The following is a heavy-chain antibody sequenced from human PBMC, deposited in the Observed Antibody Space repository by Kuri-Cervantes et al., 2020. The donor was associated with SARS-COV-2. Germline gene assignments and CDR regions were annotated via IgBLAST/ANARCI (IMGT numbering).Heavy chain of an antibody. CDR3: ARLYRGYWAQIYYFDY. Sequence: GESLKISCAASGFTFSDYYMSWIRQAPGKGLEWVSYISSSGSTIYYADSVKGRFTISRDNAKNTLYLQMNSLGAEDTAVYYCARLYRGYWAQIYYFDYWGQGTLVTVSS. V-gene: IGHV3-11*04. CDR2: ISSSGSTI. J-gene: IGHJ4*02. D-gene: IGHD2-8*02. CDR1: GFTFSDYY.